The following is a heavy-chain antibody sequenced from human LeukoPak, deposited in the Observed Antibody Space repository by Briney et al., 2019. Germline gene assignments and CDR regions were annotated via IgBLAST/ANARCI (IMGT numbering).Heavy chain of an antibody. D-gene: IGHD3-10*01. CDR1: GYTFTNYD. CDR2: MNPNSGNT. Sequence: ASVKVSCKASGYTFTNYDINWVRQATGQGLEWMGWMNPNSGNTGYSQRFQGRVTITRNTSISTAYMELSSLRSEDTAMYYCARAYGSGRNYFDYWGQGTLVTVSS. CDR3: ARAYGSGRNYFDY. V-gene: IGHV1-8*03. J-gene: IGHJ4*02.